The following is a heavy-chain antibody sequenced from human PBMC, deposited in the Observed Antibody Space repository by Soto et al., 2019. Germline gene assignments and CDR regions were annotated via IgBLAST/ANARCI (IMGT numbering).Heavy chain of an antibody. Sequence: QVQLVESGGGVVQPGRSLRLSCAASGFTFSNYAMHWVRQAPGKGLEWVAVISYDGNNKYYADSVKGRFTISRDNSRNTLYLQMNTLRAEDTAVYYCARDKFSGGYYYFDYWDQGTLVTVSS. CDR3: ARDKFSGGYYYFDY. D-gene: IGHD3-22*01. CDR2: ISYDGNNK. V-gene: IGHV3-30-3*01. CDR1: GFTFSNYA. J-gene: IGHJ4*02.